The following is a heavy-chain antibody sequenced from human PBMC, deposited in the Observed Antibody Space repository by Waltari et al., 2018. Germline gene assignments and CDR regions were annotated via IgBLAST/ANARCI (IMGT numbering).Heavy chain of an antibody. Sequence: QVQLQESGPGLVKPSETLSLTCTVSGGSISSYYWSWIRQPPGKGLEWIGYIYYSGSTNYNPSLKIRVNISVDTSKNQFSLKLSSVTAADTAVYYCARDCSSSWYRDAFDIWGQGTMVTVSS. CDR2: IYYSGST. CDR3: ARDCSSSWYRDAFDI. V-gene: IGHV4-59*01. D-gene: IGHD6-13*01. J-gene: IGHJ3*02. CDR1: GGSISSYY.